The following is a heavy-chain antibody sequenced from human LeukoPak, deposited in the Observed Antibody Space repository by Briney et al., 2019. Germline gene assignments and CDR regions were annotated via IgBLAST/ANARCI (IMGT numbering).Heavy chain of an antibody. D-gene: IGHD3-22*01. J-gene: IGHJ4*02. CDR1: GASISSSNYY. V-gene: IGHV4-61*05. CDR3: ARGLYYYDSSGVEFDY. CDR2: IYYSGST. Sequence: PLETLSLTCAVSGASISSSNYYWGWVRQSPGKGLEWIGYIYYSGSTNYNPSLKSRVTISVDTSKNQFSLKLSSVTAADTAVHYCARGLYYYDSSGVEFDYWGQGTLVTVSS.